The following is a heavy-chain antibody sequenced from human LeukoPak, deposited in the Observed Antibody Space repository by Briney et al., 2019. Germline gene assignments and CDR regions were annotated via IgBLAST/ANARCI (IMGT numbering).Heavy chain of an antibody. CDR1: GGSFSGYY. V-gene: IGHV4-34*01. CDR2: INHSGST. CDR3: ALLQGSSDY. Sequence: SETLSLTCAVYGGSFSGYYWSWIRQLPGKGLEWIGEINHSGSTNYNPSLKSRVTISVDTSKNQFSLKLSSVTAADTAVYYCALLQGSSDYWGQGTLVTVSS. D-gene: IGHD6-6*01. J-gene: IGHJ4*02.